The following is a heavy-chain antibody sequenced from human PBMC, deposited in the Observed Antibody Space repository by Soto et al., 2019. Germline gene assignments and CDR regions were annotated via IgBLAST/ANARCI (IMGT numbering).Heavy chain of an antibody. CDR2: ITASGYSA. CDR1: GLPFSNYA. V-gene: IGHV3-23*01. CDR3: AKGDLLWDPFDL. Sequence: GGSLRLSCAASGLPFSNYAMTWVRQAPGKGLEWVSIITASGYSAYYGGAVKTRFSTSRDNSRSTLYLQMNGLRADDTAVYYCAKGDLLWDPFDLWGEGTLVTVSS. D-gene: IGHD3-16*01. J-gene: IGHJ4*02.